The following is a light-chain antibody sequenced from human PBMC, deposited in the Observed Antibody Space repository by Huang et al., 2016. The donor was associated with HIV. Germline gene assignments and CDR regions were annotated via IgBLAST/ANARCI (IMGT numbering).Light chain of an antibody. CDR2: KVS. CDR1: QSLVHSDGNTY. CDR3: MQGTHWPL. Sequence: DVVMTQSPLSLPVTLGQPASISCRSSQSLVHSDGNTYLNWFQQRPGQSPRRLIHKVSNRDSGVPDRFSGSGSGTDFTLKISRVEAEDVGVYYCMQGTHWPLFGQGTKLEIK. J-gene: IGKJ2*01. V-gene: IGKV2-30*02.